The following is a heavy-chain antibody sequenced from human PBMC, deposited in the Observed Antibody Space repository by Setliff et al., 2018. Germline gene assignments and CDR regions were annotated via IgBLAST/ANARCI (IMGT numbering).Heavy chain of an antibody. CDR2: ISVYNGKT. V-gene: IGHV1-18*01. CDR1: GYTFTSYG. Sequence: ASVKVSCKASGYTFTSYGFSWVRQAPGQGLEWMGWISVYNGKTKYAQKFQGRVTMTTDTSASTAYMELSSLRSEDTAVYCCARSYPIGCCSGGSCYVLDYWGQGTLVTVSS. J-gene: IGHJ4*02. CDR3: ARSYPIGCCSGGSCYVLDY. D-gene: IGHD2-15*01.